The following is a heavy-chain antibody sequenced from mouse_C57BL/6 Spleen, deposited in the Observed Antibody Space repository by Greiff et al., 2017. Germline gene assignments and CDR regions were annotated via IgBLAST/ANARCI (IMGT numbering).Heavy chain of an antibody. CDR2: IDPSDSYT. D-gene: IGHD1-1*01. J-gene: IGHJ4*01. V-gene: IGHV1-69*01. CDR1: GYTFTSYW. CDR3: ARGIYYYGSSRYYAMDY. Sequence: QLQQPGAELVMPGASVKLSCKASGYTFTSYWMHWVKQRPGQGLEWIGEIDPSDSYTNYNQKFKGKSTLTVDKSSSTAYMQLSSLTSEDSAVYYCARGIYYYGSSRYYAMDYWGQGTSVTVSS.